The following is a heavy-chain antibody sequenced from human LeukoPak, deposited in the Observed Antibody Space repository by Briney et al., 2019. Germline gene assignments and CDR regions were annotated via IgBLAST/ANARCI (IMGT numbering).Heavy chain of an antibody. CDR2: ITSSDGTI. CDR1: GFTLSNYE. D-gene: IGHD1-26*01. J-gene: IGHJ4*02. V-gene: IGHV3-48*03. Sequence: GGSLSLSCAPSGFTLSNYEMNWVRQSPEGGREWLSYITSSDGTICYANSVKGRFTISRDNDKNSLDLQMNSLKGDDTAVYYCPSILGGTRARGFDLWGQGTLVTVSS. CDR3: PSILGGTRARGFDL.